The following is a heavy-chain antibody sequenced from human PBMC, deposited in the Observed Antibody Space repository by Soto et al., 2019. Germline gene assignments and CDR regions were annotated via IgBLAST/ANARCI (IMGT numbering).Heavy chain of an antibody. CDR2: IYYSGST. CDR1: GGSISSYY. Sequence: SETLSLTCTVSGGSISSYYWSWIRQPPGKGLEWIGYIYYSGSTNYNPSLKSRVTISVDTSKNQFSLKLSSVTAADTAVYYCARGGVVGANWFDPWGQGTLVTVS. D-gene: IGHD3-3*01. V-gene: IGHV4-59*01. J-gene: IGHJ5*02. CDR3: ARGGVVGANWFDP.